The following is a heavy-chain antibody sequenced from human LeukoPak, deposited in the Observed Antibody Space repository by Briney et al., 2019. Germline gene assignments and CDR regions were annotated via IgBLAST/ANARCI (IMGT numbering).Heavy chain of an antibody. J-gene: IGHJ6*03. CDR3: ARGPQYYYGSGSYYTLYYYYYMDV. V-gene: IGHV4-34*01. D-gene: IGHD3-10*01. CDR1: GGSFSGYY. Sequence: PSETLSLTCAVYGGSFSGYYWSWIRQPPGKGLEWIGEINHSGSTNYNPSLKSRVTISVDTSKNQFSLKLSSVTAADTAVYYCARGPQYYYGSGSYYTLYYYYYMDVWGKGTTVTVSS. CDR2: INHSGST.